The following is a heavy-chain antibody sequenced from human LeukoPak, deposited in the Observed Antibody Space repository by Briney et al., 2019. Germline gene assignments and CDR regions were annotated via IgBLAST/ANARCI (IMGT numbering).Heavy chain of an antibody. V-gene: IGHV4-38-2*02. CDR2: INHSGST. J-gene: IGHJ4*02. D-gene: IGHD3-22*01. CDR1: GYSISSGYY. CDR3: ARGGNYDSSVYYSRRGGDLDY. Sequence: PSETLSLTCTVSGYSISSGYYWGWIRQPPGKGLEWIGEINHSGSTNYNPSLKSRVTISVDTSKNQFSLKLSSVTAADTAVYYCARGGNYDSSVYYSRRGGDLDYWGQGTLVTVSS.